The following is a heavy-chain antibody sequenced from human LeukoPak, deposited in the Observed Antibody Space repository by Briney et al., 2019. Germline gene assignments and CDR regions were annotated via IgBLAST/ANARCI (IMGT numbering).Heavy chain of an antibody. D-gene: IGHD3-3*01. CDR2: INPNSGAT. V-gene: IGHV1-2*02. CDR1: GNTFTAYY. J-gene: IGHJ6*03. Sequence: ASVKVSCKTSGNTFTAYYMHWVRQAPGQGLEWMGWINPNSGATKYAQTFQGRVIMTRDTSISTAYMELSRLTSDDTAVYYCARDPSAPMTISEVVNTYYYYYMDVWGKGTTVTVSS. CDR3: ARDPSAPMTISEVVNTYYYYYMDV.